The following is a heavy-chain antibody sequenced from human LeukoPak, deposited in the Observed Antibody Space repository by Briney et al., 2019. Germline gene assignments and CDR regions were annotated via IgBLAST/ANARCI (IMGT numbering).Heavy chain of an antibody. J-gene: IGHJ4*01. D-gene: IGHD4-17*01. Sequence: SVKVSCKASGGTFTSYAISWVRQAPGQGLEWMGRIIPIVGAANYAQKFQGRVTITTAESTSTAYMELSSLRSEDTAVYYCTSSRWVTVTTIDYWGQGTLVTVSS. CDR2: IIPIVGAA. CDR1: GGTFTSYA. V-gene: IGHV1-69*05. CDR3: TSSRWVTVTTIDY.